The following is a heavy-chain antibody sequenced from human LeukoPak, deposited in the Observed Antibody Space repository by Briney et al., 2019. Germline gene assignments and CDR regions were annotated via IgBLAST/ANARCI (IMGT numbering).Heavy chain of an antibody. CDR1: GFTFSSYG. J-gene: IGHJ4*02. D-gene: IGHD5-24*01. CDR3: AKGDGYNSDFDY. CDR2: IRYDGSNK. Sequence: PGGSLRLSCAASGFTFSSYGMHWVRQAPGKGLEWVAFIRYDGSNKYYADSVKGRFTISRDNSKNTLYLQMNSLRAEDTAVYYCAKGDGYNSDFDYWGQGTLVTVSP. V-gene: IGHV3-30*02.